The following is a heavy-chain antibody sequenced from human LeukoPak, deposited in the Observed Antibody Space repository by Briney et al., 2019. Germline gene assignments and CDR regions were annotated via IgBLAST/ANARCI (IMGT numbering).Heavy chain of an antibody. CDR2: IFPGDSDT. Sequence: GESLKISCKASGDRFTSYWVAWVRQMPGKGLEWVGIIFPGDSDTRYSPSIQGQVTISVDRSISTAYLQWSSLKASDTAIYYCARRPLHSQNWLAPWGQGTLVTVSS. J-gene: IGHJ5*02. CDR3: ARRPLHSQNWLAP. CDR1: GDRFTSYW. V-gene: IGHV5-51*01.